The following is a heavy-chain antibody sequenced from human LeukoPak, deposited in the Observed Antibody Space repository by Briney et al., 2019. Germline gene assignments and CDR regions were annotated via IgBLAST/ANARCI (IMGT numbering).Heavy chain of an antibody. CDR2: INPNSGGT. V-gene: IGHV1-2*02. J-gene: IGHJ4*02. CDR3: ARGGFGYYDSSGYYNY. CDR1: GYTFTGYY. Sequence: GASVKVSCKASGYTFTGYYMHWVRQAPGQGLEWMGWINPNSGGTNYAQKFQGRVTMTRDTSISTAYMELSRLRSDDTAVYYCARGGFGYYDSSGYYNYRGQGTLVTVSS. D-gene: IGHD3-22*01.